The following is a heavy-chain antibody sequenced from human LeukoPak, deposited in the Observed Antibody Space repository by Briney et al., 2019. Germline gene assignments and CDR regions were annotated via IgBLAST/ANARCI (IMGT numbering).Heavy chain of an antibody. CDR1: GGTFSSYA. J-gene: IGHJ6*03. CDR3: ARGYCSSTSCYRGGYYYYYMDV. Sequence: ASVKVSCKASGGTFSSYAISWVRQAPGQGLEWMGGIIPIFGTANYAQKFQGRVTITADESASTAYMELSSLRSEDTAVYYCARGYCSSTSCYRGGYYYYYMDVWGKGTTVTVSS. V-gene: IGHV1-69*01. D-gene: IGHD2-2*01. CDR2: IIPIFGTA.